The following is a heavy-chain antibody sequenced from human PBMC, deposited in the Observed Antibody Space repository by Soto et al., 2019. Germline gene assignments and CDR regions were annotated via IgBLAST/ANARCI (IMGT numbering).Heavy chain of an antibody. CDR3: ARGEQYSGRIFDY. V-gene: IGHV6-1*01. CDR1: GYSVSSKRAG. D-gene: IGHD1-26*01. CDR2: TYYRSKWYY. J-gene: IGHJ4*01. Sequence: SQTLALTWTVTGYSVSSKRAGGSWVRQSPSRGVEWLGRTYYRSKWYYEYAVSVRGRITINPDTSKNQYSLQLNSVTPEDTAVYFCARGEQYSGRIFDYWGQGTLVTVSS.